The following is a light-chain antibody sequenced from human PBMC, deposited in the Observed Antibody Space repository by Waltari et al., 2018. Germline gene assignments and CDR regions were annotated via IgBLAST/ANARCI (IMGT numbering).Light chain of an antibody. CDR3: QQRSNWPPLT. V-gene: IGKV3-11*01. J-gene: IGKJ4*02. Sequence: EIVLTQSPATLSLSPGERATLSGRASQSVSSYLAWYQQKPGQAPRLLIYDASNRATCIPARFSGSGSGTDFTLTISSLEPEDFAVYYCQQRSNWPPLTFGGGTKVEIK. CDR1: QSVSSY. CDR2: DAS.